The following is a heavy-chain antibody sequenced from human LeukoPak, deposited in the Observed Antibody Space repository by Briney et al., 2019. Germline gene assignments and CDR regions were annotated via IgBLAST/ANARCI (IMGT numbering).Heavy chain of an antibody. CDR3: ARESGEAFDI. J-gene: IGHJ3*02. V-gene: IGHV3-21*01. D-gene: IGHD7-27*01. Sequence: GGSLRLSCSASGITFTGHSMNRVRQAPGKGLEWVSAIGSSSTSIYYADSVKGRFTVSRDNAKNSLYLQMNSLRAEDTAVYYCARESGEAFDIWGQGTMVTVSS. CDR1: GITFTGHS. CDR2: IGSSSTSI.